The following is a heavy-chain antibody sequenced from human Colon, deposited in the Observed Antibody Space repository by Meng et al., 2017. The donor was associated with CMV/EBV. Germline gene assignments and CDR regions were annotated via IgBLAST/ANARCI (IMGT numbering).Heavy chain of an antibody. CDR2: ISANNGNT. V-gene: IGHV1-18*01. CDR3: ARVGDCSNISCFYNWFDP. D-gene: IGHD2-2*01. Sequence: ASVKVSCKASGYTFTSYGLSWVRQAPGQGLEWMGWISANNGNTKYAQKLQGRVTMTTDTSTSTAYMEVRSLRSDDTAVYYCARVGDCSNISCFYNWFDPWGQGTLVTVS. J-gene: IGHJ5*02. CDR1: GYTFTSYG.